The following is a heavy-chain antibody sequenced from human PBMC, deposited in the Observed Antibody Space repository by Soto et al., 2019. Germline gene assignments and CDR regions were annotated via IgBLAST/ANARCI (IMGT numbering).Heavy chain of an antibody. CDR1: GESISRSSYY. CDR2: IYYSGRT. CDR3: ARQRTTVVTQAYFDH. D-gene: IGHD2-21*02. V-gene: IGHV4-39*01. J-gene: IGHJ4*02. Sequence: SETLSLTCIVSGESISRSSYYWGWIRQPPGKGFEWIGSIYYSGRTYYNPSFKSRVTISIDTSKNQFSLKLSSVTATDTAVYYCARQRTTVVTQAYFDHWGQGALVTVSS.